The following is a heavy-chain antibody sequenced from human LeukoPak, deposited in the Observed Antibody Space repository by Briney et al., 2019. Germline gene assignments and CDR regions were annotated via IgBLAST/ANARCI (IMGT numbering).Heavy chain of an antibody. CDR1: GSTFSSYA. Sequence: ASVKVSCKASGSTFSSYAISWVRQAPGQGLEWMGGIIPIFGTANYAQKFQGRVTITADESTSTAYMELSSLRSEDTAVYYCASYYDFWSGYYTNAFDIWGQGTMVTVSS. D-gene: IGHD3-3*01. V-gene: IGHV1-69*13. CDR2: IIPIFGTA. J-gene: IGHJ3*02. CDR3: ASYYDFWSGYYTNAFDI.